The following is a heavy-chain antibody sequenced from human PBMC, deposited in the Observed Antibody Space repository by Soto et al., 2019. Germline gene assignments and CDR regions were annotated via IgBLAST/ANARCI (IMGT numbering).Heavy chain of an antibody. J-gene: IGHJ6*03. Sequence: SVKVSCKASGGTFSSYTISWVRQAPGQGLEWMGRIIPILGIANYAQKFQGRVTITADKSTSTAYMELSSLRSEDTAVYYCARDRATVTTYYYYMDVWGKGTTVTVSS. V-gene: IGHV1-69*04. CDR2: IIPILGIA. CDR3: ARDRATVTTYYYYMDV. CDR1: GGTFSSYT. D-gene: IGHD4-17*01.